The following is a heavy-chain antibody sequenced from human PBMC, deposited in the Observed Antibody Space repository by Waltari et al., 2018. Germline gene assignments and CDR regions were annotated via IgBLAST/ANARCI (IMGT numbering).Heavy chain of an antibody. Sequence: EVQLVESGGGLVNPGGSLRLSCAASGFTFSNFAINWVRQAPGKGLGRVSSINNTSYYIYDADSVKGRFTISRDNAKNSLYLQMNSLRADDTAVYYCARVGAIISLDYWGQGTLVTVSS. J-gene: IGHJ4*02. CDR2: INNTSYYI. V-gene: IGHV3-21*01. CDR3: ARVGAIISLDY. D-gene: IGHD3-16*01. CDR1: GFTFSNFA.